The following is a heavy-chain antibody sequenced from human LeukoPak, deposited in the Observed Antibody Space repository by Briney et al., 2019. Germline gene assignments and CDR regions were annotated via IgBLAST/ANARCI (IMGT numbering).Heavy chain of an antibody. CDR2: ISGSGGST. V-gene: IGHV3-23*01. CDR3: AKDRGSSYYFDY. D-gene: IGHD6-13*01. Sequence: PGGTLRLSYAASGFTFSSYGMSWVRQAPGKGLEWVSAISGSGGSTYYADSVKGRFTISRDNSKNTLYLQMNSLRAEDTAVYYCAKDRGSSYYFDYWGQGTLVTVSS. CDR1: GFTFSSYG. J-gene: IGHJ4*02.